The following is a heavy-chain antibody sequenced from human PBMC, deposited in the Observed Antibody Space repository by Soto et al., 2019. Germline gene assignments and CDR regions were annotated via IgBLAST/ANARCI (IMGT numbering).Heavy chain of an antibody. Sequence: GGSLRLSCAASGFTFSSYAMSWVRQAPGKGLEWASAISGSGGSTYYADSVKGRFTISRDNSKNTLYLQMNSLRAEDTAVYYCAKGGDTVIVVVSDAFDIWGQGTMVTVSS. CDR2: ISGSGGST. D-gene: IGHD3-22*01. CDR3: AKGGDTVIVVVSDAFDI. J-gene: IGHJ3*02. CDR1: GFTFSSYA. V-gene: IGHV3-23*01.